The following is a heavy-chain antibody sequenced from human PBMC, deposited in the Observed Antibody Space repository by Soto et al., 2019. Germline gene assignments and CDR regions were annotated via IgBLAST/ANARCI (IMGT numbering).Heavy chain of an antibody. Sequence: QVQLVESGGGVVQPGRSLRLSCAASGFTFSSYAMHWVRQAPGKGLEWVAVISYDGSNKYYADSVKGRFTISRDNSKNTLYLQMNSLIAEDTAVYYCARDQYDILTGAGGLAAFDIWGQGTMVTVSS. J-gene: IGHJ3*02. CDR3: ARDQYDILTGAGGLAAFDI. V-gene: IGHV3-30-3*01. D-gene: IGHD3-9*01. CDR1: GFTFSSYA. CDR2: ISYDGSNK.